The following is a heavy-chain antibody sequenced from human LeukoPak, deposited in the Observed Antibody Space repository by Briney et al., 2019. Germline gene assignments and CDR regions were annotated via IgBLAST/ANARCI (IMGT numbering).Heavy chain of an antibody. V-gene: IGHV4-61*02. D-gene: IGHD4-17*01. J-gene: IGHJ3*02. CDR3: ARENTVTGAFDI. CDR2: IYTSGST. Sequence: SETLSLTCTVSGDSISSRPYYWSWIRQPAGKGLEWIGRIYTSGSTNYNPSLKSRVTMSVDTSKNQFSLKLSSVTAADTAVYYCARENTVTGAFDIWGQGTMVTVSS. CDR1: GDSISSRPYY.